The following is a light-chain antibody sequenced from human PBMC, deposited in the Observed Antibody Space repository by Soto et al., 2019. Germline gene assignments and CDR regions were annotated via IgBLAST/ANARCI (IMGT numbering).Light chain of an antibody. V-gene: IGKV3-20*01. CDR3: QQYGSSPPYT. CDR1: QSVSNNY. Sequence: EVVLTHSPGTLSLSPGERATLSCRASQSVSNNYFAWYQQKPGQAPRLLIFGSSDRATGIPDRFSGSGSGTDFTLTITRLEPEAFAVYYCQQYGSSPPYTFGQGTKLEIK. CDR2: GSS. J-gene: IGKJ2*01.